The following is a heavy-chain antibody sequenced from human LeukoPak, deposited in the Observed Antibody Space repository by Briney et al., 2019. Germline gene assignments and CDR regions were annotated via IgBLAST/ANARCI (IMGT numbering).Heavy chain of an antibody. CDR3: ARSYYDFWSGPSYWYFDL. CDR1: GGSISSGDYY. V-gene: IGHV4-30-4*01. D-gene: IGHD3-3*01. CDR2: IYYSGST. Sequence: SQTLSLTCTVSGGSISSGDYYWSWIRQPPGKGLEWIGYIYYSGSTYYNPSLKSRVTISVDTSKNQFSLKLSSVTAADTAVYYCARSYYDFWSGPSYWYFDLWGRGTLVTVSS. J-gene: IGHJ2*01.